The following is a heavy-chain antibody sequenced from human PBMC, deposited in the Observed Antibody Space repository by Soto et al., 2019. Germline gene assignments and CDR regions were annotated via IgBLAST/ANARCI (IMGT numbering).Heavy chain of an antibody. CDR2: IYYSGST. V-gene: IGHV4-30-4*01. CDR3: ARAYSSSSVFGDYYYYGMDV. Sequence: SETLSLTCTVSGGSISSGDYYWSWIRQPPGKGLEWIGYIYYSGSTYYNPSLKSRVTIPVDTSKNQFSLKLSSVTAADTAVYYCARAYSSSSVFGDYYYYGMDVWGQGTTVTVSS. D-gene: IGHD6-6*01. CDR1: GGSISSGDYY. J-gene: IGHJ6*02.